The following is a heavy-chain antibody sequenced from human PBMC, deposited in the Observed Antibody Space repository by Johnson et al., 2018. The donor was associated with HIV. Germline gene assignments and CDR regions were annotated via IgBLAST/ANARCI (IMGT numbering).Heavy chain of an antibody. CDR2: LKSKTDGGTT. CDR1: GFTFSDYY. Sequence: EKLVESGGGLAQPGGSLRLSCAASGFTFSDYYMSWIRQAPGKGLEWVGRLKSKTDGGTTDYAAPVKGSFTISRDDSKNTLYLQMNSLRAEDTAVYYCATRDPTHRPGVFDIWGQGTMVTVSS. CDR3: ATRDPTHRPGVFDI. J-gene: IGHJ3*02. D-gene: IGHD1-14*01. V-gene: IGHV3-15*01.